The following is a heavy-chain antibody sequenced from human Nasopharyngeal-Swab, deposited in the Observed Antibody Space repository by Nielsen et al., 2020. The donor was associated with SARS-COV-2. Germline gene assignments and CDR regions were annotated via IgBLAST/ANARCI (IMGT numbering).Heavy chain of an antibody. CDR1: GGTFTNSA. CDR3: AREGGYGAYDAPDY. D-gene: IGHD5-12*01. CDR2: IVPALGLP. Sequence: SVPVSCKTSGGTFTNSAISWVRQAPGQGLEWMGGIVPALGLPNYAQKFRGRVTITADRSTTTSYLELSSLRSEDTAIYYCAREGGYGAYDAPDYWGQGTLVTVSS. J-gene: IGHJ4*02. V-gene: IGHV1-69*10.